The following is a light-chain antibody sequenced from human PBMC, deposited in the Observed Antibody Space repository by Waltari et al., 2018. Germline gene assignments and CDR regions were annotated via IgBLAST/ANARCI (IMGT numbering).Light chain of an antibody. CDR2: EVT. V-gene: IGLV2-23*02. CDR1: TSDVCFYDR. Sequence: QSALTQPASVSGSPGQSITIACPGSTSDVCFYDRVPWYQHHPGKAPKLLIYEVTKRPSGVSNHFAGSKSGNTASLTISGLQAEDEADYFCCSYAGSNTRVFGGGTKLTVL. CDR3: CSYAGSNTRV. J-gene: IGLJ2*01.